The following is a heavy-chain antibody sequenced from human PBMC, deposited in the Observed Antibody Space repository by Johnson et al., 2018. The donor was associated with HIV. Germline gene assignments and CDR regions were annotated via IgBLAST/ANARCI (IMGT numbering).Heavy chain of an antibody. CDR2: ISYDGSNK. J-gene: IGHJ3*02. Sequence: QVQLLESGGGVVQPGRSLRLSCAASGFTFSSYGMHWVRQAPGKGLEWVAVISYDGSNKYYADSVKGRFTISRDNSKNTLYLQMNSLRAEDTAVYYCAKDLEEGQQWLIGAFDIWGQGTMVTVSS. V-gene: IGHV3-30*18. CDR3: AKDLEEGQQWLIGAFDI. CDR1: GFTFSSYG. D-gene: IGHD6-19*01.